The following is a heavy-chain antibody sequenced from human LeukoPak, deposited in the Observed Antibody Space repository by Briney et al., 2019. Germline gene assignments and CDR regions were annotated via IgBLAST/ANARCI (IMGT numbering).Heavy chain of an antibody. Sequence: PSETLSLTCTVSGGSISSYYWSWIRQPPGKGLEWIGYIYYSGSTNYNPSLKSRVTISVDTSKNQFSLKLSSVTAADTAVYYCASHYYGSGSYFSWGQGTLVTVSS. CDR2: IYYSGST. V-gene: IGHV4-59*01. CDR1: GGSISSYY. CDR3: ASHYYGSGSYFS. J-gene: IGHJ4*02. D-gene: IGHD3-10*01.